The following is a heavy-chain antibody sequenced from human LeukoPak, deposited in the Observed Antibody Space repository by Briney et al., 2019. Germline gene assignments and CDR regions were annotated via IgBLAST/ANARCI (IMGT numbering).Heavy chain of an antibody. CDR2: ISVYNGNT. J-gene: IGHJ4*02. CDR1: GYTFTSYG. CDR3: ARVYCSSTSCYTLGFDY. Sequence: ASVKVSCKASGYTFTSYGISWVRQAPGQGLEWMGWISVYNGNTNYAQKLQGRVTMTTDTSTSTAYMELRSLRSDDTAVYYCARVYCSSTSCYTLGFDYWGQGTLVTVSS. D-gene: IGHD2-2*02. V-gene: IGHV1-18*01.